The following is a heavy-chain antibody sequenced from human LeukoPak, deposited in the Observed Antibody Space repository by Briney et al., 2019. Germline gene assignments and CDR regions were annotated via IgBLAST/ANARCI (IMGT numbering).Heavy chain of an antibody. V-gene: IGHV3-11*01. J-gene: IGHJ4*02. CDR1: GFTFSDYY. CDR2: ISSSGSTI. D-gene: IGHD2-21*02. CDR3: ARDFRRGGDRQAQDY. Sequence: PGRFLRLSCAASGFTFSDYYMSWIRPAPGKGQGWVSYISSSGSTIYYADSVKGRFTISRDNAKNSLYLQMNSLRAEDTAVYYCARDFRRGGDRQAQDYWGQGTLVTVSS.